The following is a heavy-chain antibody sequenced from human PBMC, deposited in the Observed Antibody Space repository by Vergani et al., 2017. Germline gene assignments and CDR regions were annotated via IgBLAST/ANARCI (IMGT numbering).Heavy chain of an antibody. J-gene: IGHJ6*03. V-gene: IGHV3-23*04. CDR2: ISGSGGST. D-gene: IGHD6-13*01. CDR1: GFTFSSYA. CDR3: AKVAEYSSSWALYYYYYMDV. Sequence: EVQLVESGGGLVQPGGSLKLSCAASGFTFSSYAMSWVRQAPGKGLEWVSAISGSGGSTYYADSVKGRFTISRDNSKNTLYLQMNSLRAEDTAVYYCAKVAEYSSSWALYYYYYMDVWGKGTTVTVSS.